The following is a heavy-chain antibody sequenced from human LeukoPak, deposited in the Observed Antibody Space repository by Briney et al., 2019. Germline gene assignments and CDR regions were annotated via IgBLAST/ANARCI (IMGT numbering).Heavy chain of an antibody. V-gene: IGHV3-74*01. J-gene: IGHJ4*02. Sequence: PGGSLRLSCAASGFTFSSYWMYWVRQAPGKGLVWVSRINSDGSGTSYADSVKGRFTISRDNAKNTMFLQMNSLRAEDTAVYYCARGYSGSGSPYWGQGTLVTVSS. CDR2: INSDGSGT. D-gene: IGHD3-10*01. CDR3: ARGYSGSGSPY. CDR1: GFTFSSYW.